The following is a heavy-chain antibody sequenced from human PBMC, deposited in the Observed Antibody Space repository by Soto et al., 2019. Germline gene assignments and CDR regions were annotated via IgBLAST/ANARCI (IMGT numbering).Heavy chain of an antibody. CDR3: ASPYCSGGSCHDY. J-gene: IGHJ4*02. CDR2: IYHSGST. CDR1: GGSVSSGIYY. D-gene: IGHD2-15*01. V-gene: IGHV4-61*01. Sequence: PSEPLSLTSSVSGGSVSSGIYYWRWIGHPPGKGLEWFGYIYHSGSTKYIPSLKSRVTLSVDTSKSQISLKLSSVTAADMAVYYCASPYCSGGSCHDYWGQGTLVTVSS.